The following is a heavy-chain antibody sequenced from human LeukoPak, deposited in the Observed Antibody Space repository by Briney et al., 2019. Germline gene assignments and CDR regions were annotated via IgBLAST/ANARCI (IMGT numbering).Heavy chain of an antibody. CDR1: GFTFSRYW. D-gene: IGHD3-22*01. Sequence: PGGSLRLSCAASGFTFSRYWMHWVRQAPGKGVVWVSRIKSDGSTNYADSVKCRFTISRDNAKNTVSLQMNSLRAEDTGVYYCARAPAEIGGYYPEYFRHWGQGTLVTVSS. V-gene: IGHV3-74*01. CDR2: IKSDGST. J-gene: IGHJ1*01. CDR3: ARAPAEIGGYYPEYFRH.